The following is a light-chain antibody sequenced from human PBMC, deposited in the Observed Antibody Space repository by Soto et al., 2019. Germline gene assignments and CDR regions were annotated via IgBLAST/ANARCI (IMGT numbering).Light chain of an antibody. CDR1: QSVSDNH. CDR2: GAS. J-gene: IGKJ1*01. Sequence: EIVLTQSPGTLSLSPGERATLSCRASQSVSDNHLAWYHQKPGQPPRLLIYGASNRATGIPDRFSGSGSGTDFTLTISRLEPEDFAVYYCQQYGSSGTFGQGTKVDIK. CDR3: QQYGSSGT. V-gene: IGKV3-20*01.